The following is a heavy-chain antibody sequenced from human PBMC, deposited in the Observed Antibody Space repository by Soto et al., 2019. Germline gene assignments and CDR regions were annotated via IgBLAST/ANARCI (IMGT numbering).Heavy chain of an antibody. Sequence: QVQLVQSGAEVKKPGASVKVSCKASGYTFTSYAMHWVRQAPGQRLEWMGWINAGNGNTKYSQKFQDRVTITRDTSTSTAYMELSSLRSENTAVYYCARGGSLYGYFDLWGRGTLVTVSS. CDR3: ARGGSLYGYFDL. J-gene: IGHJ2*01. D-gene: IGHD1-26*01. V-gene: IGHV1-3*01. CDR1: GYTFTSYA. CDR2: INAGNGNT.